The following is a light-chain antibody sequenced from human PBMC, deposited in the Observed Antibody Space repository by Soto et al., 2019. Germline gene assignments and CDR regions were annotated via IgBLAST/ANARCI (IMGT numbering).Light chain of an antibody. CDR3: SSYAGSSTLL. Sequence: QSVLTQPASVSGSPGQSITISCTGTSRDVGSYNLVSWYQQHPGKAPKLMIYEGSKRPSGVSNRFSGSKSGNTASLTISGLQAEDEADYYCSSYAGSSTLLFGGGTKLTVL. V-gene: IGLV2-23*01. CDR2: EGS. CDR1: SRDVGSYNL. J-gene: IGLJ2*01.